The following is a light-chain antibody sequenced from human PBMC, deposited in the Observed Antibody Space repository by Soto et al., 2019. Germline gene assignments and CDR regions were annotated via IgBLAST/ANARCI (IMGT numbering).Light chain of an antibody. V-gene: IGKV3-11*01. CDR1: QSVSSY. CDR3: QQRSNWPPLIT. Sequence: EIVLTQSPATLSLSPGERATLSCRASQSVSSYLAWYQQKPGQAPRLLIYDASNRATGIPARFSGSGSGTDFTLTISILEPEDFAVYYCQQRSNWPPLITFGGGTKVEIK. J-gene: IGKJ4*01. CDR2: DAS.